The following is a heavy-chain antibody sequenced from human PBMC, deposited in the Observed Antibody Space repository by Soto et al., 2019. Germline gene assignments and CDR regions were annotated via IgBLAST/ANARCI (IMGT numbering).Heavy chain of an antibody. CDR3: VKGWYEY. Sequence: PGGSLRLSCVVSEFTFSSSWMHLVRQGPGKGLVWVSRMNSDGSIINYADSVKGRFTTSRDNAKNMLYLQMKSLRAEDTALYYCVKGWYEYWGRGTRVPVSS. D-gene: IGHD2-15*01. V-gene: IGHV3-74*01. CDR2: MNSDGSII. CDR1: EFTFSSSW. J-gene: IGHJ4*02.